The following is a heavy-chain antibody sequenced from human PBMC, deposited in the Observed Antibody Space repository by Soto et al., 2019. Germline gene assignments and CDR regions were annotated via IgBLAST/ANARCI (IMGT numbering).Heavy chain of an antibody. J-gene: IGHJ4*02. CDR2: ISARGGSS. CDR3: AKGSIEYSASVDN. CDR1: GFSFSSYA. V-gene: IGHV3-23*01. D-gene: IGHD5-12*01. Sequence: EVQLLESGGGLVQPGGSLRLSCAASGFSFSSYAMVWVRQAPGQGLEWVSVISARGGSSYFADSVKGRFTISRDNSKNVLSLDMNSESAEDPAIYFCAKGSIEYSASVDNWGQGTLVLVSS.